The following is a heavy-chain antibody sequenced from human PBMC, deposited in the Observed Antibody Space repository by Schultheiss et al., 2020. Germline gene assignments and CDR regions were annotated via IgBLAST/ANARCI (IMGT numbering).Heavy chain of an antibody. Sequence: SQTLSLTCTVSRGSVISTDYYWSWIRQHPGKDLEWIGYISYSGSTFYSPSLESRVTISVDTSQNQFSLRLSSVTAADTAVYYCAKGQKDGHYYYDSSGYPPGYWGQGTLVTVSS. CDR3: AKGQKDGHYYYDSSGYPPGY. CDR2: ISYSGST. J-gene: IGHJ4*02. V-gene: IGHV4-31*03. CDR1: RGSVISTDYY. D-gene: IGHD3-22*01.